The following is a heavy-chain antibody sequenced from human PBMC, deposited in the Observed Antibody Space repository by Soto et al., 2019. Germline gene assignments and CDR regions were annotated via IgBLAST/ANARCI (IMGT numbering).Heavy chain of an antibody. J-gene: IGHJ4*02. V-gene: IGHV3-74*01. D-gene: IGHD6-13*01. CDR1: GFTFSSYW. Sequence: TGGSLRLSCAASGFTFSSYWMHWVRQAPGKGLVWVSEIDSDGSRTNYADSVKGRFTISRDNAKNTLYLQMNSLRAGDTAVYYCASLSATVDYWGQGTLVTVSS. CDR2: IDSDGSRT. CDR3: ASLSATVDY.